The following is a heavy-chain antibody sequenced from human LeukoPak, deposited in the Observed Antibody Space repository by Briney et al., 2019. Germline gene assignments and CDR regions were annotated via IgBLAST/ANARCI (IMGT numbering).Heavy chain of an antibody. J-gene: IGHJ4*02. Sequence: SETLSLTCTVFGGSISSSSYCWGWIRQPPGKGLEWIGSIYYSGSTYYNPSLKSRVTISVDTSKNQFSLKLSSVTAADTAVYYCARHVEVAVAAYFDYWGQGTLVTVSS. CDR1: GGSISSSSYC. CDR3: ARHVEVAVAAYFDY. D-gene: IGHD6-19*01. CDR2: IYYSGST. V-gene: IGHV4-39*01.